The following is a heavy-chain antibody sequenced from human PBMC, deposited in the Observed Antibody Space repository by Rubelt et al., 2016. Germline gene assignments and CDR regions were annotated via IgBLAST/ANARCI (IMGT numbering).Heavy chain of an antibody. CDR3: ARSGFSNAFDI. J-gene: IGHJ3*02. CDR1: GFTFSSYD. V-gene: IGHV3-13*01. CDR2: IGTAGDT. Sequence: EVQLVESGGGLVQPGGSLRLSCAASGFTFSSYDMHWVRQATGKGLEWVSAIGTAGDTYYPGSVKGRFTISRENAKSSLYLEMNRLRAEDTALYYCARSGFSNAFDIWGQGTMVTVSS. D-gene: IGHD2/OR15-2a*01.